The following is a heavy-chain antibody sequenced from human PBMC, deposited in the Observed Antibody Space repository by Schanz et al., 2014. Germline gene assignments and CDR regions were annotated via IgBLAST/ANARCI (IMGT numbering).Heavy chain of an antibody. CDR2: ISGSGGST. D-gene: IGHD3-10*01. Sequence: EVQLLASGGGLVQPGGSLRLSCAASGFTFSIYAMSWVRQAPGKGLEWVSAISGSGGSTYYADSVKGRFTISRDNSKNTLYLQMNSLRAENTAVYCCTKGRFGELSDFDIWGQGTMVTVSS. J-gene: IGHJ3*02. V-gene: IGHV3-23*01. CDR1: GFTFSIYA. CDR3: TKGRFGELSDFDI.